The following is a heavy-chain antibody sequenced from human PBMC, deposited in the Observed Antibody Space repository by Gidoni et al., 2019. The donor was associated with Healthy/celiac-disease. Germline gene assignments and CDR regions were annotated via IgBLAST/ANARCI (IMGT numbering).Heavy chain of an antibody. CDR1: GGSFSGYY. J-gene: IGHJ4*02. CDR2: INHSGST. CDR3: ARGLSPDY. Sequence: QVQLQQWGAGLLKPSETLSLPCAVYGGSFSGYYWSWIRQPPGKGLEWIGEINHSGSTNYNPSLKSRVTISVDTSKNQFSLKLSSVTAADTAVYYCARGLSPDYWGQGTLVTVSS. V-gene: IGHV4-34*01.